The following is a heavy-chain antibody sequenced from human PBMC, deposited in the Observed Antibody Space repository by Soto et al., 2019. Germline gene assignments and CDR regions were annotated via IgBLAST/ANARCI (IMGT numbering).Heavy chain of an antibody. CDR3: NPKNRLYRKINTLRAGDPAVYSWARGTPDPPLPGTPYWSSDL. D-gene: IGHD2-21*01. J-gene: IGHJ2*01. CDR1: GFTFSSYA. V-gene: IGHV3-30-3*01. CDR2: ISYDGSNK. Sequence: QVQLVESGGGVVQPGRSLRLSCAASGFTFSSYAMHWVRQAPGKGLEWVAVISYDGSNKYYADSVKGRFTISRDNSKKESKKNSADPGKGQSTIPRDNPKNRLYRKINTLRAGDPAVYSWARGTPDPPLPGTPYWSSDLWGRAPL.